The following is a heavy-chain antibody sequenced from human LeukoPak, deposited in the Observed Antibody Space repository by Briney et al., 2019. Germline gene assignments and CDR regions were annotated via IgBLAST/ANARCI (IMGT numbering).Heavy chain of an antibody. CDR1: GGSMSSYY. CDR3: ARRDASAAFDY. D-gene: IGHD2-2*01. J-gene: IGHJ4*02. Sequence: SETLSLTCTVSGGSMSSYYWSWIRQPPGKGLEWIGYIYYSGSTNYNPSLKSRVTISVDTPKNQFSLKLSSVTAADTAVYYCARRDASAAFDYWGQGTLVTVSS. V-gene: IGHV4-59*08. CDR2: IYYSGST.